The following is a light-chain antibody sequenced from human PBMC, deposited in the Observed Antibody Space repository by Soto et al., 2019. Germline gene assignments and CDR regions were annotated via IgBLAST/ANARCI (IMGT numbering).Light chain of an antibody. V-gene: IGKV1-8*01. CDR2: AAP. CDR3: QQYYSYPQELT. Sequence: AIRMTQSPSSLSASTGDRVTITCRASQGISSYLAWYQQKPGKAPKLLIYAAPTLQSGVPSRFSGSGSGTDFTLTISCLQSEDFATYYCQQYYSYPQELTFGGGTKVEIK. J-gene: IGKJ4*01. CDR1: QGISSY.